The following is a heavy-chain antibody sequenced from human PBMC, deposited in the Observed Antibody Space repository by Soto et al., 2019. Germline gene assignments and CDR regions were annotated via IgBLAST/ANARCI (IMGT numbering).Heavy chain of an antibody. Sequence: LRLSCAASGFTFSSYAMSWVRQAPGKGLEWVSAISGSGGSTYYADSVKGRFTISRDNSKNTLYLQMNSLRAEDTAVYYCAKDVAVAGTGDYWGQGTLVTVSS. CDR3: AKDVAVAGTGDY. J-gene: IGHJ4*02. V-gene: IGHV3-23*01. CDR2: ISGSGGST. CDR1: GFTFSSYA. D-gene: IGHD6-19*01.